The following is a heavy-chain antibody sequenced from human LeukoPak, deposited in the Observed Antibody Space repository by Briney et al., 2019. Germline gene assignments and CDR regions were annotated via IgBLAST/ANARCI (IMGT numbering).Heavy chain of an antibody. CDR3: ARDRYCGGDCSKFLFDY. V-gene: IGHV4-39*07. J-gene: IGHJ4*02. CDR2: IYYSGST. D-gene: IGHD2-21*02. Sequence: SETLSLTCTVSGGSVSSSNYYWGWIRQPPGKGLEWIGIIYYSGSTYYNPSLKGRVTISVDTSKNQFSLKLSSVTAADTAVYYCARDRYCGGDCSKFLFDYWGQGTLVTVSS. CDR1: GGSVSSSNYY.